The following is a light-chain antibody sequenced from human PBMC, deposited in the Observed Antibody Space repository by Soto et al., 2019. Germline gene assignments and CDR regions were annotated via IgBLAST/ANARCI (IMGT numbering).Light chain of an antibody. CDR3: QQSYSGQLT. Sequence: DIQMTQSPSSVSASVGDRVTITCRASRSIVTYLNWYQQTPGKAPKVLIYAASTLASGVPSRFSGSGSGTEFTLSISGLQPDDSATYYCQQSYSGQLTFGPGTKLEIK. J-gene: IGKJ3*01. CDR2: AAS. CDR1: RSIVTY. V-gene: IGKV1-39*01.